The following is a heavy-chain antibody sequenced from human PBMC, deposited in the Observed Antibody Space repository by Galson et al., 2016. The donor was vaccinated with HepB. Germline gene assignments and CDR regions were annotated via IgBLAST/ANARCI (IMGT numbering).Heavy chain of an antibody. CDR2: ISYSGRT. CDR3: ARRVLLRDFDWSERRFDP. Sequence: SETLSLTCTVSGGSISSSSYYWGWIRQPPGKGLEWIGSISYSGRTYYNPSLKSRVTISVDTSKNQFSLKLSSVTAADTAVYYCARRVLLRDFDWSERRFDPWGQGTLVTVSS. D-gene: IGHD3-9*01. CDR1: GGSISSSSYY. J-gene: IGHJ5*02. V-gene: IGHV4-39*01.